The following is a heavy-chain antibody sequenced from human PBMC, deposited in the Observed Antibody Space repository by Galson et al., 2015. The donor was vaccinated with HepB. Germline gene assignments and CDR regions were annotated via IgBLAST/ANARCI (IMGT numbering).Heavy chain of an antibody. V-gene: IGHV3-7*01. CDR3: ARVERVRSGVVASRYYYYYMDV. J-gene: IGHJ6*03. CDR2: VKEDGSQK. Sequence: SLRLSCAASGFTFRNYWMTWVRQAPGKGLEWVANVKEDGSQKYYVDSVKGRFTVSRDNAKNSLHLQMNSLRAEDTAVYYCARVERVRSGVVASRYYYYYMDVWGKGTTVTVSS. CDR1: GFTFRNYW. D-gene: IGHD3-3*01.